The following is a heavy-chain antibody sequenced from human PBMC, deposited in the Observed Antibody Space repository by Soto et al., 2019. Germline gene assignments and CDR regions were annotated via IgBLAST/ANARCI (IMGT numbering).Heavy chain of an antibody. Sequence: EVQLLESGGGLVQPGGSLRLSCAASGFTFSSYAMSWVRQAPGKGLEWVSAISGSGGSTYYADSVKGRFTISRDNSKNTLYLQMDSLRAEDTAVYYCAKDLLPDCGGEWDYWGQGTLVTVSS. CDR1: GFTFSSYA. CDR3: AKDLLPDCGGEWDY. J-gene: IGHJ4*02. D-gene: IGHD2-21*01. CDR2: ISGSGGST. V-gene: IGHV3-23*01.